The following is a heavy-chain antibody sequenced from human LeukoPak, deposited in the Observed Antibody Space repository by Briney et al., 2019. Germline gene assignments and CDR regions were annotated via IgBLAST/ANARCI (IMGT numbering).Heavy chain of an antibody. CDR3: ARGPVGTGAFDF. Sequence: GSLRPSCAASGFTFSIYPMHWARQAPGKGLEYVSAISRSGGSTFYANSVQGRFTVPRDNSKGTLYLQMGSLRTEDMAVYYCARGPVGTGAFDFWGQGTLVTVSS. V-gene: IGHV3-64*01. CDR2: ISRSGGST. J-gene: IGHJ4*02. D-gene: IGHD3-10*01. CDR1: GFTFSIYP.